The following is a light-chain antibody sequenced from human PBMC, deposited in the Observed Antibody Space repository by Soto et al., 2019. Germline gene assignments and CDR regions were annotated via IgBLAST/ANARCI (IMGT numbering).Light chain of an antibody. V-gene: IGKV3-20*01. CDR2: EAN. Sequence: EIVLTQSPGTLSLSPGERATLSCRASQSVSTSDLAWYQQKPGQAPRFIIYEANRRAPGIPDRISGSGSGTDFTLTISSLQSEDFAVYYCQQYNNWPPGTFGQGTKVEIK. J-gene: IGKJ1*01. CDR1: QSVSTSD. CDR3: QQYNNWPPGT.